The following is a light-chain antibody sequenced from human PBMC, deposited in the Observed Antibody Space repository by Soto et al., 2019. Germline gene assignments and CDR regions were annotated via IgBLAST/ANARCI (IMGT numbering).Light chain of an antibody. J-gene: IGLJ2*01. V-gene: IGLV2-23*01. CDR3: CSYANTNNWL. Sequence: QSALTQPASVSGSPGQSITISCTGTSNDIGIDKLVSWYQQHPGRAPKLMIYEGFKRPSGVSDRFSGSKSDNTASLTISGLRAEDEADYYCCSYANTNNWLFGGGTKVTVL. CDR2: EGF. CDR1: SNDIGIDKL.